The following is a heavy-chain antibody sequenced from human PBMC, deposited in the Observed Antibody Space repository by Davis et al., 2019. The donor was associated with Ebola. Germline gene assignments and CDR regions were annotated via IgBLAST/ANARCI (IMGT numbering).Heavy chain of an antibody. CDR1: GGSITSNNYY. CDR3: ARYYYDSSGYYPGPFDY. V-gene: IGHV4-39*07. D-gene: IGHD3-22*01. Sequence: MPGGSLRLSCTVSGGSITSNNYYWGWIRQPPGKGLEWIGSIYYSGSTHYNPSLKSRVTISVDTSKNQFSLKLSSVTAADTAVYYCARYYYDSSGYYPGPFDYWGQGTLVTVSS. CDR2: IYYSGST. J-gene: IGHJ4*02.